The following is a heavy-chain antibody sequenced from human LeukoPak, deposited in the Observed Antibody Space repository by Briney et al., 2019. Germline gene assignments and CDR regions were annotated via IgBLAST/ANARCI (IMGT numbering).Heavy chain of an antibody. CDR2: IYYSGST. CDR1: GGSISSSSYY. CDR3: ARFRAVPARLLYYFDY. Sequence: SETLSLTCTVSGGSISSSSYYWGWIRQPPGKGLEWIGSIYYSGSTYYNPSLKSRVTISVDTSKNQFSLKLSSVTAADTAVYYCARFRAVPARLLYYFDYWGQGTLVTVSS. V-gene: IGHV4-39*01. D-gene: IGHD3-10*01. J-gene: IGHJ4*02.